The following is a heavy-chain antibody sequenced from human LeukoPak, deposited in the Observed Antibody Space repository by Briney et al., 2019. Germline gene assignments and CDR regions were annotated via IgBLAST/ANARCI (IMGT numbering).Heavy chain of an antibody. V-gene: IGHV3-11*01. CDR2: ISSSGSTI. Sequence: GSLRLSCAASGFTFSDYYMSWIRQAPGKGLEGVSYISSSGSTIYYADSVKGRFTISRDNAKNSLYLQMNSLRAEDTAVYYCARMGVDTAMVSYYYYGMDVWGQGTTVTVSS. J-gene: IGHJ6*02. CDR3: ARMGVDTAMVSYYYYGMDV. CDR1: GFTFSDYY. D-gene: IGHD5-18*01.